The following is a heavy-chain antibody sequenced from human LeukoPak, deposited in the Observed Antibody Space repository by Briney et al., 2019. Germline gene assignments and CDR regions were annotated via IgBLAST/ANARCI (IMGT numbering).Heavy chain of an antibody. V-gene: IGHV1-69*13. J-gene: IGHJ4*02. Sequence: ASVTVSCKASGGTFSRYAISWVRQAPGQGLEWMGGIIPIFGTANYAQKFQGKVTIIADESTSTAYMELRSLRSEDTAVYYCAKTDKLERGWYFDYWGQGTLVTVSS. CDR3: AKTDKLERGWYFDY. CDR1: GGTFSRYA. CDR2: IIPIFGTA. D-gene: IGHD1-1*01.